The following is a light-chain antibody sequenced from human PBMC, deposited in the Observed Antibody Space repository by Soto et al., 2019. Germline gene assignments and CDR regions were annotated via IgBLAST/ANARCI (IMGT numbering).Light chain of an antibody. CDR1: NIGSKS. J-gene: IGLJ1*01. V-gene: IGLV3-21*02. Sequence: SSALTQPPSVSVAPGQTARITCGGNNIGSKSVHWYQQKPGQAPVLVVDDDSDRPSGIPERFSGSNSGNTATLTISRVEAGDEADYFCHVWDSSREHVFGTGTKVTVL. CDR3: HVWDSSREHV. CDR2: DDS.